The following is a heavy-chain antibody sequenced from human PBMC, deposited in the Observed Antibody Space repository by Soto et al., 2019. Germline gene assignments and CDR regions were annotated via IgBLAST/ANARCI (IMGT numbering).Heavy chain of an antibody. CDR3: TRDPLTPEDGILFDY. CDR1: GFSFGDYA. V-gene: IGHV3-49*04. CDR2: IRGGPGGGTT. J-gene: IGHJ4*02. Sequence: PGGSLRLSCTGSGFSFGDYAVSWVRQAPGKGLEWVGLIRGGPGGGTTEYAASVKGRFTISRDDSGSIAYLQMNSLRTEDTAFYYCTRDPLTPEDGILFDYWGQGTLVTVSS. D-gene: IGHD6-13*01.